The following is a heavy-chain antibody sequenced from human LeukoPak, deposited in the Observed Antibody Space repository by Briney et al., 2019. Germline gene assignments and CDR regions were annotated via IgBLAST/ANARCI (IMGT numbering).Heavy chain of an antibody. V-gene: IGHV4-59*01. D-gene: IGHD5-18*01. CDR2: IYYSGST. CDR1: GGSISSYY. Sequence: SETLSLTCTVSGGSISSYYWSWTRQPPGKGLEWIGYIYYSGSTNYNPSLKSRVTISVDTSKNQFSLKLSSVTAADTAVYYCARDRAMDDAFDIWGQGTMVTVSS. J-gene: IGHJ3*02. CDR3: ARDRAMDDAFDI.